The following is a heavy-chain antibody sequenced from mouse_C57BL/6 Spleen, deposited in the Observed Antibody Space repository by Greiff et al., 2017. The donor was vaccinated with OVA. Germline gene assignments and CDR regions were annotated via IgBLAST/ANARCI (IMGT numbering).Heavy chain of an antibody. V-gene: IGHV5-17*01. CDR1: GFTFSDYG. CDR3: ARGGVTTVVDYYFDY. Sequence: EVQLVESGGGLVKPGGSLKLSCAASGFTFSDYGMHWVRQAPEKGLEWVAYISSGSSTIYYADTVKGRFTISRDNAKNTLFLQMTSLRSEDTAMYYCARGGVTTVVDYYFDYWGQGTTPTVSS. D-gene: IGHD1-1*01. J-gene: IGHJ2*01. CDR2: ISSGSSTI.